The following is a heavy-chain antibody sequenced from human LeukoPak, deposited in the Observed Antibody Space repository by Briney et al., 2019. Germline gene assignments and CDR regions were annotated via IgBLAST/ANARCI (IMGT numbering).Heavy chain of an antibody. D-gene: IGHD6-13*01. CDR3: ARGGYSSSWLYAFDI. V-gene: IGHV3-21*01. CDR2: ISTSGDYT. CDR1: GFTFRSYS. Sequence: GGSLRLSCAASGFTFRSYSMNWVRQAPGKGLEWVSFISTSGDYTYHADSVKGRLTISRDNAKNSLYLQMNSLRAEDTALYYCARGGYSSSWLYAFDIWGQGTTVTVSS. J-gene: IGHJ3*02.